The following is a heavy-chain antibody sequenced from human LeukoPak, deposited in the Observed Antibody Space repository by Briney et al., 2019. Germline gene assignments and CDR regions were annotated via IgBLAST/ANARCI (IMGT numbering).Heavy chain of an antibody. Sequence: PGGSLRLSCAASGFTFSSYSMNWVRQAPGKGLEWVSSISSSSSYIYYADSVKGRFTISRDNAKNSLYLQMNSLRAEDMAVYYCARLERESYSLDYWGQGTLVTVSS. V-gene: IGHV3-21*01. D-gene: IGHD1-26*01. J-gene: IGHJ4*02. CDR3: ARLERESYSLDY. CDR2: ISSSSSYI. CDR1: GFTFSSYS.